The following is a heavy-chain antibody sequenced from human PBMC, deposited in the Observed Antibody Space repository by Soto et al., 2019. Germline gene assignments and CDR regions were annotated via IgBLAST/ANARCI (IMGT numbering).Heavy chain of an antibody. J-gene: IGHJ6*02. Sequence: GGSLRLSCAASGFTFSSYGMHCVRQAPGKGLEWVAVIWYDGSNKYYADSVKGRFTISRDNSKNTLYLQMNSLRAEDTAVYCCARDPSIVATMGSIYYYYGMDVWGQGTTVTVSS. CDR1: GFTFSSYG. V-gene: IGHV3-33*01. CDR2: IWYDGSNK. D-gene: IGHD5-12*01. CDR3: ARDPSIVATMGSIYYYYGMDV.